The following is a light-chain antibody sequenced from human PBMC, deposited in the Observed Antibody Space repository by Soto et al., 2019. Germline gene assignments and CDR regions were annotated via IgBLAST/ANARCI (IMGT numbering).Light chain of an antibody. CDR1: QDINTY. Sequence: DIQMTQSPSSLSASVGDRVTITCQASQDINTYLNWYQQKPGKAPKLLIYDASKLETGVPSRFSGGGSGTDFPLPVTSLQPEDIATYFCQHYDNLLLTFGGGTKVEL. CDR2: DAS. V-gene: IGKV1-33*01. CDR3: QHYDNLLLT. J-gene: IGKJ4*01.